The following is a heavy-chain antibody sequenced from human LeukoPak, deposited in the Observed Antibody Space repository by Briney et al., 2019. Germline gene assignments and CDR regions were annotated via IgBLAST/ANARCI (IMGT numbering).Heavy chain of an antibody. CDR2: ISGSGGST. J-gene: IGHJ4*02. D-gene: IGHD6-19*01. CDR1: GFIFSSYA. V-gene: IGHV3-23*01. Sequence: GGSLRLFCAASGFIFSSYAMSWVRQAPGKGLEWVSAISGSGGSTYYADSVKGRFTISRDNSKNTLYLQMNSLRAEDTAVYYCAKYTAVAGYFDYWGQGTLVTVSS. CDR3: AKYTAVAGYFDY.